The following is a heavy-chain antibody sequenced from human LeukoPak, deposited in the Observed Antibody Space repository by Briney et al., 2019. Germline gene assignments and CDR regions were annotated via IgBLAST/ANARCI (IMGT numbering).Heavy chain of an antibody. D-gene: IGHD2-2*02. V-gene: IGHV4-59*01. CDR2: IHYSGST. Sequence: PSETLSLTCTVSGGSISSYYWSWIRQPPGKGLEWIGYIHYSGSTNYNPSLKSRVTISVDTSKNQFSLKLSSVTAADTAVYYCARDSGGCSSTSCYNLGWFDPWGQGTLVTVSS. CDR3: ARDSGGCSSTSCYNLGWFDP. CDR1: GGSISSYY. J-gene: IGHJ5*02.